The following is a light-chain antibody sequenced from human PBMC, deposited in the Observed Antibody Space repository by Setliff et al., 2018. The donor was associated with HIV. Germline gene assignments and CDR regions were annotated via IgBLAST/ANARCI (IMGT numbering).Light chain of an antibody. Sequence: RVTIYCSGSSSNVGTGFGVQWYQQFPGAPPKLLIHDTNSRPSEVPVRFSGSKSGASASLAINGLEAEDEADYYCQSYDSRLNGYVFGTGTKVTVL. CDR3: QSYDSRLNGYV. CDR2: DTN. V-gene: IGLV1-40*03. J-gene: IGLJ1*01. CDR1: SSNVGTGFG.